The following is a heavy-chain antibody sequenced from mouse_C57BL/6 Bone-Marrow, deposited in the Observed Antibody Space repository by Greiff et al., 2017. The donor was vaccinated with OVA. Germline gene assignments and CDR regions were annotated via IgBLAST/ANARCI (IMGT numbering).Heavy chain of an antibody. CDR1: GFTFSSYA. V-gene: IGHV5-4*03. J-gene: IGHJ2*01. D-gene: IGHD1-1*01. Sequence: EVKLVESGGGLVKPGGSLKLSCAASGFTFSSYAMSWVRQTPEKRLEWVATLSDGGSYTYYPDNVKGRFTISRDNAKNNLYLQMSHLKSEDTAMYYCARYYYGSDFDYWGQGTTLTVSS. CDR3: ARYYYGSDFDY. CDR2: LSDGGSYT.